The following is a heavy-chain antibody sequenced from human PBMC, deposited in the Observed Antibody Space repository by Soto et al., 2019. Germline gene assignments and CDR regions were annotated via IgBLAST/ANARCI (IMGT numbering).Heavy chain of an antibody. J-gene: IGHJ5*02. D-gene: IGHD3-22*01. Sequence: SETLSRTCTVSGGSISSHDYYWTWIRPPPGKVLDWVAYIHNSGATYDNPSLKSRVTISVDTSKNQFSLKLYSVTAADTAVYYCARTPSTYYYDSSGYYYNWFDPWGQGTLVTVSS. CDR1: GGSISSHDYY. CDR3: ARTPSTYYYDSSGYYYNWFDP. V-gene: IGHV4-30-4*01. CDR2: IHNSGAT.